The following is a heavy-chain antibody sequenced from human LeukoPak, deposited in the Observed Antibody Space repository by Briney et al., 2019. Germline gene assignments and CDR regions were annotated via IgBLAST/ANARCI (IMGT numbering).Heavy chain of an antibody. V-gene: IGHV1-69*13. CDR2: IIPIFGTA. CDR1: GGTFSSYA. Sequence: SVKVSCKASGGTFSSYAISWVRQAPGQGLEWMGGIIPIFGTANYAQKFQGRVTITADESTNTAYMELSSLRSEDTAVYYCARPVMYSSGPFDYWGQGTLVTVSS. J-gene: IGHJ4*02. CDR3: ARPVMYSSGPFDY. D-gene: IGHD6-19*01.